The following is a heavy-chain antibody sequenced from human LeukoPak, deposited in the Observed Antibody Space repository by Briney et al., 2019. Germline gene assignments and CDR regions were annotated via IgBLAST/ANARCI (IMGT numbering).Heavy chain of an antibody. J-gene: IGHJ4*02. V-gene: IGHV3-23*01. D-gene: IGHD6-19*01. Sequence: GGSLRLSCAASGFTFSSYAMSWVPQAPGKGLEWVSIITGSGSGDSTYYADSVKGRFTISRDNSKNTLYLQMNSLRAEDTAVYYCAKKEAVAGKGFDYWGQGTLSPSPQ. CDR1: GFTFSSYA. CDR3: AKKEAVAGKGFDY. CDR2: ITGSGSGDST.